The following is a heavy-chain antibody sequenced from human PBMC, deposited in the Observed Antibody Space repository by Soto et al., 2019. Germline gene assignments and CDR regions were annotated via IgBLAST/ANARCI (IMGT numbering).Heavy chain of an antibody. CDR1: GFTFSSYC. D-gene: IGHD2-2*02. J-gene: IGHJ6*02. CDR3: ATQYCSSTSCYKGYYYGMDV. Sequence: LRLSCAASGFTFSSYCMRWVRQAPGKGLEGVAGISYDGSNKYYADSVKGRFTISRDNSKNTLYLQMNSLRAEDTAVYYCATQYCSSTSCYKGYYYGMDVWGQGTTVTVSS. CDR2: ISYDGSNK. V-gene: IGHV3-30*03.